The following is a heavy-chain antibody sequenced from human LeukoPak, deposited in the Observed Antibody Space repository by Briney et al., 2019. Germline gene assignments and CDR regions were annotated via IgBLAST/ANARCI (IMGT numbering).Heavy chain of an antibody. CDR3: ARGEERDFDY. CDR1: GGSISSGSYY. V-gene: IGHV4-61*02. CDR2: IYTSGST. Sequence: SQTLSLTCTVSGGSISSGSYYWSWIRQPAGKGLERIGRIYTSGSTNYNPSLKSRVTISVDTSKNQFSLKLSSVTAADTAVYYCARGEERDFDYWGQGTLVTVSS. J-gene: IGHJ4*02.